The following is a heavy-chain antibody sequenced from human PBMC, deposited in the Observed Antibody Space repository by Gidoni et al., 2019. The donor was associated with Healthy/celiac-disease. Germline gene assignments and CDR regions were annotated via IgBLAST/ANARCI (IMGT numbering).Heavy chain of an antibody. CDR3: ARDPYYDFWSGYSHYFDY. V-gene: IGHV3-30*01. D-gene: IGHD3-3*01. CDR2: ISYDGSNK. CDR1: GFTFSSYA. J-gene: IGHJ4*02. Sequence: VQLVESGGGVVQPGSSLRLSCAASGFTFSSYAMHWVRQAPGKGLEWVAVISYDGSNKYYADSVKGRFTISRDNSKNTLYLQMNSLRAEDTAVYYCARDPYYDFWSGYSHYFDYWGQGTLVPVSS.